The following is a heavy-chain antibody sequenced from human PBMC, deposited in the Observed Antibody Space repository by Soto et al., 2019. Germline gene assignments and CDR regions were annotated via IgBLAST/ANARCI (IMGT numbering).Heavy chain of an antibody. D-gene: IGHD6-19*01. CDR1: GGSFSGYY. J-gene: IGHJ4*02. CDR3: ARGRSMAAVAGTGGFDY. Sequence: ETLSLTCAVYGGSFSGYYWSWIRQPPGKGLEWIGEINHSGSTNYNPSLKSRVTISVDTSKNQFSLKLSSVTAADTAVYYCARGRSMAAVAGTGGFDYWGQGTLVTVSS. CDR2: INHSGST. V-gene: IGHV4-34*01.